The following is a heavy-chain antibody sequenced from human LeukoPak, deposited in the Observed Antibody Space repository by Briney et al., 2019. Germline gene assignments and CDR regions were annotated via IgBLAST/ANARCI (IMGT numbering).Heavy chain of an antibody. Sequence: KPSETLSLTCTVSGGSMSSYYWSWIRQPPGKGLEWIGYIYYSGSTNYNPSLKSRVTISVDTSKNQFSLKLSSVTAADTAVYYCAREARYYDSSGPRGYNWFDPWGQGTLVTVSS. V-gene: IGHV4-59*01. CDR2: IYYSGST. J-gene: IGHJ5*02. CDR1: GGSMSSYY. D-gene: IGHD3-22*01. CDR3: AREARYYDSSGPRGYNWFDP.